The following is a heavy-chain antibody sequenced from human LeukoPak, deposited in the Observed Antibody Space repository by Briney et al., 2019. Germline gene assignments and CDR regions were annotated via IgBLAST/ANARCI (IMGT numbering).Heavy chain of an antibody. CDR3: ARLIYDSSGYYGDF. Sequence: ASVKVSCKASGYTFTSYDINWVRQATGQGLEWMGWMNPNSGNTGYAQKFQGRVTITRNTSISTAYMELRSLRSDDTAVYYCARLIYDSSGYYGDFWGQGTLVTVSS. CDR2: MNPNSGNT. V-gene: IGHV1-8*03. J-gene: IGHJ4*02. CDR1: GYTFTSYD. D-gene: IGHD3-22*01.